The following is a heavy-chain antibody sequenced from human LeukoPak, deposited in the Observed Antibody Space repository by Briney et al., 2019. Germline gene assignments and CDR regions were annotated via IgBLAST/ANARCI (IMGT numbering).Heavy chain of an antibody. CDR3: AITYVNNAFDI. V-gene: IGHV1-2*06. J-gene: IGHJ3*02. CDR2: INPVSGAT. D-gene: IGHD3-10*02. CDR1: GYTFMNYY. Sequence: ASVKVSCKASGYTFMNYYIHWVRQAPGQGLEWMGRINPVSGATNSAQKFQGRVTMTRDTSITTAYMDLGSLRSDDTAVYYCAITYVNNAFDIWGQGTMVTVFS.